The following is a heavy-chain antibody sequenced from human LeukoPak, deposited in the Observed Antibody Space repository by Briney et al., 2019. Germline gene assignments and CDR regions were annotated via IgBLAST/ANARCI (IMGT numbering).Heavy chain of an antibody. CDR2: IYYSGST. CDR3: ARGPSVTSIGGP. D-gene: IGHD4-17*01. CDR1: GGSISSGDYY. Sequence: SQTLSLTCTVSGGSISSGDYYWSWIRQPPGKGLEWIGYIYYSGSTYYNPSLKSRVTISVDTSKKQFSLNLTSVTAADTAVYYCARGPSVTSIGGPWGQGTLVTVSA. J-gene: IGHJ5*02. V-gene: IGHV4-30-4*01.